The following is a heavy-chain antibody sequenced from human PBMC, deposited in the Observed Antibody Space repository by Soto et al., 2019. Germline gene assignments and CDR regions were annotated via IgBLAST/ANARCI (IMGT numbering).Heavy chain of an antibody. CDR3: ARARLSSGWNLFYYYGMDV. Sequence: SETLSLTCDVSGDTISTGGYTWAWIRQPPGKALEWIGHTYHSGNPYYNPSLKSRVIISVDRSKNQFSLKLSSVTAADTAVYYCARARLSSGWNLFYYYGMDVWGQGTTVTVSS. V-gene: IGHV4-30-2*01. CDR2: TYHSGNP. J-gene: IGHJ6*02. D-gene: IGHD6-19*01. CDR1: GDTISTGGYT.